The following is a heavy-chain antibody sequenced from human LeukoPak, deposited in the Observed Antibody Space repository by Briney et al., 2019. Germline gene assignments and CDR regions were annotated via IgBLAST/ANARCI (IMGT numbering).Heavy chain of an antibody. CDR1: GFTLSDYA. J-gene: IGHJ5*02. CDR2: ISSSSSYI. CDR3: ARDLISMIRGVSSLDP. V-gene: IGHV3-21*01. Sequence: GGTLRLSCAASGFTLSDYAMNWVRQAPGKGLEWVSSISSSSSYIYYADSVKGRFTISRDNAKNSLYLQMNSLRAEDTAVYYCARDLISMIRGVSSLDPWGQGTLVTVSS. D-gene: IGHD3-10*01.